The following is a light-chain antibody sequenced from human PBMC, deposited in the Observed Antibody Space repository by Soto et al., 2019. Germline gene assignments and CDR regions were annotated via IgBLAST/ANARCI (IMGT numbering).Light chain of an antibody. CDR1: QGISKY. J-gene: IGKJ1*01. Sequence: EIQVTQSPASVSASVGDRVSITCRASQGISKYLAWYQQKPGKVPKLLIYAASTLQSGVPSRFSGSGSGTEFTLTISSLQPDDFATYYCQHYNSHSEAFGQGTKVAIK. V-gene: IGKV1-27*01. CDR2: AAS. CDR3: QHYNSHSEA.